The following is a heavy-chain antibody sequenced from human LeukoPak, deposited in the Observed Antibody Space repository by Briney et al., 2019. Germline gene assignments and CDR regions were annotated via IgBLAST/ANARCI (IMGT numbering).Heavy chain of an antibody. CDR1: GFTFSSYW. D-gene: IGHD1-26*01. Sequence: GGSLRLSCAASGFTFSSYWMHWVRQAPGKGPVWVSRTNSDGSITTYADSVKGRFTISRDNAKNTLYLEMNSLRAEDTAVYYCARDPKQGGTYWNYFDYWGQGSLLTVPP. CDR2: TNSDGSIT. V-gene: IGHV3-74*01. CDR3: ARDPKQGGTYWNYFDY. J-gene: IGHJ4*02.